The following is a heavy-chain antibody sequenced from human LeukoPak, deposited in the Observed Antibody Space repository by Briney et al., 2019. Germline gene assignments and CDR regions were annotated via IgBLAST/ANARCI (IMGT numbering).Heavy chain of an antibody. V-gene: IGHV1-46*01. CDR2: INPTSGST. CDR3: AKDDYCSSTSCSPSAFDI. D-gene: IGHD2-2*01. CDR1: GYTFTSYY. J-gene: IGHJ3*02. Sequence: ASVGVSCKASGYTFTSYYMHWVRQAPGQGLEWMGIINPTSGSTSYAQKFQGRVTMTRDTSTSTVYMELSSLKPEDTAVYYCAKDDYCSSTSCSPSAFDIWGQGTMVTVSS.